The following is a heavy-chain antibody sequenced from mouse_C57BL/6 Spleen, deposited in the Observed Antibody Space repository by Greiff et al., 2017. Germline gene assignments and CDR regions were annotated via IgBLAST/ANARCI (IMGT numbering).Heavy chain of an antibody. V-gene: IGHV5-17*01. Sequence: EVQLVESGGDLVKPGGSLKLSCAASGFTFSDYGMHWVRQAPEKGLEWVAYISSGSSTIYYADTVKGRFTISRDNATNTLFLQMTSLRSEDTAMYYSAREANWDVFDDRGQGTTLTVSP. J-gene: IGHJ2*01. CDR1: GFTFSDYG. CDR3: AREANWDVFDD. CDR2: ISSGSSTI. D-gene: IGHD4-1*01.